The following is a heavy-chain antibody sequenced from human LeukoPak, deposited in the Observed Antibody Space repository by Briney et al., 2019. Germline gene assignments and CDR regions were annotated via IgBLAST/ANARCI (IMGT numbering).Heavy chain of an antibody. CDR3: ARELATITFDY. CDR1: GGTFSSYA. Sequence: ASVKVSCKASGGTFSSYAISWVRQAPVQGLEWMGRIIPIFGTANYAQKFQGRVTITTDESTSTAYMELSSLRSEDTAVYYCARELATITFDYWGQGTLVTVSS. CDR2: IIPIFGTA. V-gene: IGHV1-69*05. J-gene: IGHJ4*02. D-gene: IGHD5-24*01.